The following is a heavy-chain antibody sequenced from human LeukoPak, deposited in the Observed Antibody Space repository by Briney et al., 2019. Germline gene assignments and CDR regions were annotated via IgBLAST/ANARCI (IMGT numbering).Heavy chain of an antibody. D-gene: IGHD3-16*01. Sequence: ASVTVSCTASGYTFTSYYMHWVRQAPGQGLEWMGIINPSGGSTSYAQKFQGRVTMTRDTSTSTVYMELSSLRSEDAAVYYCARVGFGLDYWGQGTLVTVSS. CDR1: GYTFTSYY. CDR2: INPSGGST. J-gene: IGHJ4*02. CDR3: ARVGFGLDY. V-gene: IGHV1-46*01.